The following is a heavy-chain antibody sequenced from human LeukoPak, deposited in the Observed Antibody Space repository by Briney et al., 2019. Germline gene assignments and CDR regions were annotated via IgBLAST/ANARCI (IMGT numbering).Heavy chain of an antibody. Sequence: SETLSLTCTVSGDSISSGTYSWGWIRQPPGKGLEWIGSIYYGGSTYYNPSLKSRVTISVDTSMNQFSLKLSFVTTADTAVYYCARALGYCSGGSCTRGYNWFDPWGQGTLVTVPS. CDR2: IYYGGST. D-gene: IGHD2-15*01. V-gene: IGHV4-39*01. CDR1: GDSISSGTYS. CDR3: ARALGYCSGGSCTRGYNWFDP. J-gene: IGHJ5*02.